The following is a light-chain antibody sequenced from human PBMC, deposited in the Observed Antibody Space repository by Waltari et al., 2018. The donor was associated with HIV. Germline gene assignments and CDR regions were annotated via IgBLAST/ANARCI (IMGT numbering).Light chain of an antibody. CDR1: RSNIGSGYF. Sequence: QSALTQPPSVSGAPGQRVTISCTGNRSNIGSGYFVHWYQHLPGTAPKLLVYSNIKRPSGVPDRFSGSKSGTSASLVITRLQAEDEADYYCQSYDSSLRASVFGGGTKLTVL. CDR2: SNI. J-gene: IGLJ2*01. CDR3: QSYDSSLRASV. V-gene: IGLV1-40*01.